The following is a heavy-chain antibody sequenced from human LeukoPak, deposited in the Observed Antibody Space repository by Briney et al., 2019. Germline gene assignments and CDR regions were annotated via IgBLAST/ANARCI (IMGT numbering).Heavy chain of an antibody. V-gene: IGHV4-4*07. J-gene: IGHJ5*02. CDR1: GGSISSYY. D-gene: IGHD3-9*01. CDR2: IYTSGST. Sequence: SETLSLTCTVSGGSISSYYWSWIRQPAGKGLEWIGRIYTSGSTNYNPSLNSLITMSVATSKNQFSLRLSSVTAADTAVYYCARDMDDILTGYYSSSGYNWFDPWGQGTLVTVSS. CDR3: ARDMDDILTGYYSSSGYNWFDP.